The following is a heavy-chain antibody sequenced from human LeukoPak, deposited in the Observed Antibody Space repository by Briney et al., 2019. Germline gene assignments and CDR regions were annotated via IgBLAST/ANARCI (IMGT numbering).Heavy chain of an antibody. CDR2: ISGSGGST. D-gene: IGHD3-16*01. V-gene: IGHV3-23*01. J-gene: IGHJ4*02. CDR1: GFTFSSYA. CDR3: ARVPRFGEAGYYFDY. Sequence: GGSLRLSCAASGFTFSSYAMSWVRQAPGKGLEWVSAISGSGGSTYYADSVKGRFTISRDNAKNTLSLQMNSLRAEDTAVYFCARVPRFGEAGYYFDYWGQGTLVTVSS.